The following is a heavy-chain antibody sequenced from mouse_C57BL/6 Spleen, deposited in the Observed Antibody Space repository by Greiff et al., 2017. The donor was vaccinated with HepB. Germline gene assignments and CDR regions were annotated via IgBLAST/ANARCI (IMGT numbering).Heavy chain of an antibody. CDR2: ISDGGSYT. CDR1: GFTFSSYA. J-gene: IGHJ4*01. Sequence: EVHLVESGGGLVKPGGSLKLSCAASGFTFSSYAMSWVRQTPEKRLEWVATISDGGSYTYYPDNVKGRFTISRDNAKNNLYLQMSHLKSEDTAMYYCARDRGNHGAMDYWGQGTSVTVSS. CDR3: ARDRGNHGAMDY. V-gene: IGHV5-4*01. D-gene: IGHD2-1*01.